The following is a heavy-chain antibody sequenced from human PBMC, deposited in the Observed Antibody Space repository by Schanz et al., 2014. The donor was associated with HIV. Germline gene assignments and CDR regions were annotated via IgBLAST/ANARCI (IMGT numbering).Heavy chain of an antibody. J-gene: IGHJ4*02. Sequence: DVQLVESGKYLVEPGESLRLSCVASGFNFSRYNMNWVRQTPGKGLEWISHISFDGNIIYYADSVQGRFTIPRDNAKNSLFLQMASLRDEDTAVYYCARDPSGNYYRYHFDYWGQGSLVTVSS. CDR3: ARDPSGNYYRYHFDY. D-gene: IGHD1-26*01. CDR1: GFNFSRYN. V-gene: IGHV3-48*02. CDR2: ISFDGNII.